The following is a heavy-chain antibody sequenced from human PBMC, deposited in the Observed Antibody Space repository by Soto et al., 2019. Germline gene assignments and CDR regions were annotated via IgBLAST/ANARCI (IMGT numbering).Heavy chain of an antibody. V-gene: IGHV3-23*01. Sequence: EVQLLESGGGVGQPGGSLRLSCAATGFSFSGYAMSWVRQVAGKGLEWVSTISGSGASTFYADSVKGRFTISRDNSKNTCYLQINSLRAEDTAVYYCAKNSKGYSGSYFDYWGQGTLVTVSS. CDR1: GFSFSGYA. J-gene: IGHJ4*02. CDR2: ISGSGAST. CDR3: AKNSKGYSGSYFDY. D-gene: IGHD1-26*01.